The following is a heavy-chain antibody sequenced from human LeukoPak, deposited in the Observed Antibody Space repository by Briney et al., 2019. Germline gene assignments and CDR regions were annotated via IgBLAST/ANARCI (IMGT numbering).Heavy chain of an antibody. J-gene: IGHJ4*02. V-gene: IGHV4-59*08. D-gene: IGHD1-26*01. CDR3: ARLYSGSYYYIDY. CDR1: GGSISSYY. Sequence: SETLSPTCTVSGGSISSYYWSWIRQPPGKGLEWIGYIYYSGSTNYNPSLKSRVTISVDTSKNQFSLKLSSVTAADTAVYYCARLYSGSYYYIDYWGQGTLVTVSS. CDR2: IYYSGST.